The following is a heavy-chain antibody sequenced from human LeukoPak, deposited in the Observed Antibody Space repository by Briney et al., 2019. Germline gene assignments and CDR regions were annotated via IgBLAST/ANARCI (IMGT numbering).Heavy chain of an antibody. J-gene: IGHJ4*02. V-gene: IGHV3-30*18. D-gene: IGHD5-18*01. CDR2: ISYDGSNK. Sequence: GGSLRLSCAPSGFTFSSYGMHWVRQAPGKGLEWVAVISYDGSNKYYADSVKGRFTISRDNSKNTLYLQMNSLRAEDTAVYYCAKDSGYSYAYWGQGTLVTVSS. CDR3: AKDSGYSYAY. CDR1: GFTFSSYG.